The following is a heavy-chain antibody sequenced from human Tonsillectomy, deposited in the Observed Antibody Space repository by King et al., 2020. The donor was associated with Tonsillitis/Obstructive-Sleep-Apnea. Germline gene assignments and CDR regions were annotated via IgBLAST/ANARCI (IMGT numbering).Heavy chain of an antibody. V-gene: IGHV4-61*01. CDR3: AGDRRRSFDY. Sequence: VQLQESGPGLVKPSETLSLTCTVSGGSVSSGSYYWSWIRQPPGKGLEWIGYIYYSGSTNYNPSLKRRVTISVDTSKNQFSLKLSSVTAADAAVYYCAGDRRRSFDYWGQGPLVTVSS. CDR1: GGSVSSGSYY. J-gene: IGHJ4*02. CDR2: IYYSGST.